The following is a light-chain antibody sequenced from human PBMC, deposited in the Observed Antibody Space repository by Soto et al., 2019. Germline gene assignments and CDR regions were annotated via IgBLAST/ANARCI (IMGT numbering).Light chain of an antibody. V-gene: IGKV1-39*01. J-gene: IGKJ1*01. Sequence: DIQSTQSPSSLSASVGDRVTITCRASQSISSYLNWFQQKPGKAPKLLIYAASSLQSGVPSRFSGSGSGTDFTLTISSLQPEDFGTYYCQQSYSTPRTFCQGTKVDIK. CDR2: AAS. CDR3: QQSYSTPRT. CDR1: QSISSY.